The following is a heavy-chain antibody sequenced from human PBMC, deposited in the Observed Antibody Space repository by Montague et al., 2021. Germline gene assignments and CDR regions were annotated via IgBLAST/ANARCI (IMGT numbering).Heavy chain of an antibody. D-gene: IGHD2-15*01. J-gene: IGHJ4*02. V-gene: IGHV3-23*01. CDR3: AKEEEYCSGDSCYIGY. CDR1: GFTFSSYA. Sequence: SLRLSCAASGFTFSSYAMSWVRQAPGKGLEWVSAISGSGGSTYYADSVKGRFTISRDNSKNTLYLQMNSLRAEDTAVYSCAKEEEYCSGDSCYIGYWAQGTLVTVSS. CDR2: ISGSGGST.